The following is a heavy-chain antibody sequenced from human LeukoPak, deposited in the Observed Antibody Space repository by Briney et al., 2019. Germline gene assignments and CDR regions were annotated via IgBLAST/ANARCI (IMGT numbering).Heavy chain of an antibody. V-gene: IGHV4-61*08. D-gene: IGHD5-18*01. Sequence: PSQTLSPTCTVSGGSISSGGYYWSWIRQPPGKGLEWIGYIYYSGSTNYNPSLKSRVTISVDTSKNQFSLKLSSVTAADTAVYYCARDLGYSYGYDAFDIWGQGTMVTVSS. CDR1: GGSISSGGYY. CDR2: IYYSGST. CDR3: ARDLGYSYGYDAFDI. J-gene: IGHJ3*02.